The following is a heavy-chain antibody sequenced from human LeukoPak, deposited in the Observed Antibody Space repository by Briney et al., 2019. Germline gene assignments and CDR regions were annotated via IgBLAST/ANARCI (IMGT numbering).Heavy chain of an antibody. CDR2: INHSGST. Sequence: PSETLSLTCSVSGASIKTPDYWWGWIRQPPGKGLEWIGEINHSGSTNYKPSLKSRITISVDTSKNQFSLKLSSVTAAGTAVYYCARCSTFYYGLGSSYYYYCYMDVWGEGTTVTVS. CDR3: ARCSTFYYGLGSSYYYYCYMDV. J-gene: IGHJ6*03. V-gene: IGHV4-34*01. D-gene: IGHD3-10*01. CDR1: GASIKTPDYW.